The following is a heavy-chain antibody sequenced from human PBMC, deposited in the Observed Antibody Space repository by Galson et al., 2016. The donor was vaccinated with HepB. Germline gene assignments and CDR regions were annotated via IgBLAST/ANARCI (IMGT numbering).Heavy chain of an antibody. Sequence: SETLSLTCTVSGGSITSGDYFWSWIRQSPGKGLEWIGEINHDGDTNYNPSLKSRVTISLATSKSQFSLNLNSVTAADTAVCYCARGHLGWRLDLWGQGTLVTVSS. V-gene: IGHV4-34*01. CDR2: INHDGDT. CDR1: GGSITSGDYF. CDR3: ARGHLGWRLDL. D-gene: IGHD6-19*01. J-gene: IGHJ5*02.